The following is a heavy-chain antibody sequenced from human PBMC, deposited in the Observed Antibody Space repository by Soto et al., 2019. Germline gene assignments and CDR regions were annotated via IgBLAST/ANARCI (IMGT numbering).Heavy chain of an antibody. J-gene: IGHJ4*02. CDR2: IYYSGST. V-gene: IGHV4-30-4*01. Sequence: QVQLQESGPGLVKPSQTLSLTCTVSGGSISSGDYYWSWIRQPPGKGLEWIGYIYYSGSTYYNPSLRSRVTISVDTAENLFSLKLSSVTAADAAVYYCAIYCSGGSCYFDYWGQGTLVTVSS. CDR3: AIYCSGGSCYFDY. CDR1: GGSISSGDYY. D-gene: IGHD2-15*01.